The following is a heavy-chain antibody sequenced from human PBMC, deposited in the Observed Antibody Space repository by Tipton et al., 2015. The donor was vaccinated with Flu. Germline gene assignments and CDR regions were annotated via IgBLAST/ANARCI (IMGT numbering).Heavy chain of an antibody. CDR3: ARKIGQDYYYYMDV. Sequence: SLRLSCAASGFTFSSYAMHWVRQAPGKGLEYVSAISANGAYTYYANSVKGRFTISRDNSKNTLYLQMGSLRAEDVAVYYCARKIGQDYYYYMDVWGKGTTVTVSS. J-gene: IGHJ6*03. CDR1: GFTFSSYA. V-gene: IGHV3-64*01. D-gene: IGHD3-10*01. CDR2: ISANGAYT.